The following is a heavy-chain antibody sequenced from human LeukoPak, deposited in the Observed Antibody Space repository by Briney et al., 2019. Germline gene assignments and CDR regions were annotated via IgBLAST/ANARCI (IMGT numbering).Heavy chain of an antibody. J-gene: IGHJ4*02. CDR3: ARVRRGYSGYAFDY. Sequence: GGSLRLSCAASGFTFSSYSMNWVRQAPGKGLEWVSSISSSSSYIYYADSVKGRFTISRDNAKNSLYLQMNSLRAEDTAVYYCARVRRGYSGYAFDYRGQGTLVTVSS. V-gene: IGHV3-21*01. CDR2: ISSSSSYI. D-gene: IGHD5-12*01. CDR1: GFTFSSYS.